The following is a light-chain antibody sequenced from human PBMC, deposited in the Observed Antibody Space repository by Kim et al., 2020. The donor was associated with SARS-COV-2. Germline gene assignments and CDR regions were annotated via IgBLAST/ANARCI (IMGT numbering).Light chain of an antibody. CDR1: QTVNHNF. CDR2: DAS. CDR3: QQYGRSAA. J-gene: IGKJ1*01. V-gene: IGKV3-20*01. Sequence: LSAGDIATLTCTATQTVNHNFLAWYQHNPGQAPSLLIVDASTRAPGIPDWSSSSGSGTDFTLTISRLEPEVVADYYCQQYGRSAAFGQGTKVDIK.